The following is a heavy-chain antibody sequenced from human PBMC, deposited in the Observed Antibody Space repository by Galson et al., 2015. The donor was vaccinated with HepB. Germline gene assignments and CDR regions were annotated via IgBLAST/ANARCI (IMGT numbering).Heavy chain of an antibody. CDR1: GYTFTSYY. CDR2: INPSGGST. V-gene: IGHV1-46*03. J-gene: IGHJ4*02. Sequence: SVKVSCKASGYTFTSYYMHWVRQAPGQGLEWMGIINPSGGSTSYAQKFQGRVTMTRDTSTSTVYMELSSLRSEDTAVYYCARGRIKMVRGVREDFDYWGQGTLVTVSS. D-gene: IGHD3-10*01. CDR3: ARGRIKMVRGVREDFDY.